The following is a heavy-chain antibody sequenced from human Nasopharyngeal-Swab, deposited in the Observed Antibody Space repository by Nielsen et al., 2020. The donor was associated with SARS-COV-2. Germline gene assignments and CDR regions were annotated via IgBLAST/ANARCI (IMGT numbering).Heavy chain of an antibody. V-gene: IGHV7-4-1*02. CDR3: ARDIVVVPAASNWFDP. J-gene: IGHJ5*02. Sequence: ASVKVSCKASGYTFTSYAMNWVRQAPGQGLEWMGWINTNTGNPTYAQGFTGRFAFSLDTSVSTAYLQISSLKAEDTAVYYCARDIVVVPAASNWFDPWGQGTLVTVSS. CDR2: INTNTGNP. D-gene: IGHD2-2*01. CDR1: GYTFTSYA.